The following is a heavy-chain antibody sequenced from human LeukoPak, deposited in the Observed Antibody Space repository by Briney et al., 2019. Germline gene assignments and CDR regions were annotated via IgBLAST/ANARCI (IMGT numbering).Heavy chain of an antibody. CDR3: ARNPLGFDY. V-gene: IGHV3-23*01. J-gene: IGHJ4*02. CDR1: EFTFSDYG. CDR2: ISGSGGST. Sequence: GGSLRLSCEASEFTFSDYGMSWVRQAPGKGLEWVSAISGSGGSTYYADSVKGRFTISRDNSKNTLYLQMNSLRAEDTAVYYCARNPLGFDYWGQGTLVTVSS.